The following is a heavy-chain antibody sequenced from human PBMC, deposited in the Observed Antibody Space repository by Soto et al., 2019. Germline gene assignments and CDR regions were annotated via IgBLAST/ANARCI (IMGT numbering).Heavy chain of an antibody. D-gene: IGHD6-13*01. V-gene: IGHV1-69*08. J-gene: IGHJ6*02. CDR1: GGTFSSYT. CDR3: ARDRVYSSSWYSGMDV. Sequence: QVQLVQSGAEVKKPGSSVKVSCKASGGTFSSYTISWVRQAPGQGLEWMGRIIPILGIANYAQKFQGRVRITADKSTSTAYREQSSLRSEDTAVYYCARDRVYSSSWYSGMDVWGQGTTVTVSS. CDR2: IIPILGIA.